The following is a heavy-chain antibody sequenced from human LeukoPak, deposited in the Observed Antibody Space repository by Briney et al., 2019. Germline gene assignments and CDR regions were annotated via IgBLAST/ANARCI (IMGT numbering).Heavy chain of an antibody. V-gene: IGHV1-2*06. CDR2: INPNSGGT. J-gene: IGHJ4*02. D-gene: IGHD3-22*01. CDR1: GYTFTGYY. Sequence: ASVKVSCKASGYTFTGYYMHWVRQAPGQGLEWMGRINPNSGGTNYAHKFQGRVTMTRDTSISTAYMVLSRLRSDDTAVYYCARVYYDSSGYYRIDYWGQGTLVTVSS. CDR3: ARVYYDSSGYYRIDY.